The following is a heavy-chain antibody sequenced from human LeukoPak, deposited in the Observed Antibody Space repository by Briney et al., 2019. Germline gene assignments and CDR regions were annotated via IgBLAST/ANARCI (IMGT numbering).Heavy chain of an antibody. Sequence: GGSLRLSCAASGFTFSRYWMHWVRQAPGKGLVWVSRIDSDGGSTSYADSVKGRFTISRDSGKNSLYLRMNSLRAEDTAVYYCARAVGSSGCDYWGQGTLVTVSS. CDR1: GFTFSRYW. V-gene: IGHV3-74*01. CDR3: ARAVGSSGCDY. CDR2: IDSDGGST. J-gene: IGHJ4*02. D-gene: IGHD6-19*01.